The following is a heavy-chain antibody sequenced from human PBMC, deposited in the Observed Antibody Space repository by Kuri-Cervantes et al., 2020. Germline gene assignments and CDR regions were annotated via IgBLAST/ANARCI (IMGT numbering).Heavy chain of an antibody. V-gene: IGHV7-4-1*02. CDR1: GYTFTSYA. J-gene: IGHJ5*02. CDR2: INTNTGNP. D-gene: IGHD2-2*01. Sequence: ASVKVSCKASGYTFTSYAMNWVRQAPGQGLEWMGWINTNTGNPTYAQGFTGRFVFSLDTSVSTAYPQISSLKAEDTAVYYCAKGVPAAMLSWFDPWGQGTLVTVSS. CDR3: AKGVPAAMLSWFDP.